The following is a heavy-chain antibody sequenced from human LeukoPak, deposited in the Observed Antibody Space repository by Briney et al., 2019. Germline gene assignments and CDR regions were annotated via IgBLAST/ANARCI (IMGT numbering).Heavy chain of an antibody. CDR1: GFTFDDFA. D-gene: IGHD6-19*01. J-gene: IGHJ6*02. Sequence: GGSLRLSCAASGFTFDDFAMHWVRQPPGEGLEWVSLISGDGVNTYYADSVKGRFTISRDNSKNSLYLQMNSLRTEDTALYYCAKEAGLYYYYGMDVWGQGTTVTVSS. CDR2: ISGDGVNT. CDR3: AKEAGLYYYYGMDV. V-gene: IGHV3-43*02.